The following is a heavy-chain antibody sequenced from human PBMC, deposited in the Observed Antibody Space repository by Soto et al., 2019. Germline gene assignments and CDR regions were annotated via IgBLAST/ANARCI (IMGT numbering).Heavy chain of an antibody. V-gene: IGHV2-5*02. CDR1: GFSLTGSGVG. CDR3: ARFLWSDTSLYYFDY. Sequence: QITLKESGPTLVKPTQTLTLTCTFSGFSLTGSGVGVGWIRQPPGKALEWLALIYWDDDKRYSPSLKSRLTIPKYTSKNQVALTLTTMDPVDTATYYCARFLWSDTSLYYFDYWGQGTLVTVSS. D-gene: IGHD3-3*01. J-gene: IGHJ4*02. CDR2: IYWDDDK.